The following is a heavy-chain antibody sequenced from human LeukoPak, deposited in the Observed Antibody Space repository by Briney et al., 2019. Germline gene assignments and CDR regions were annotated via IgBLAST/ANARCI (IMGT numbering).Heavy chain of an antibody. CDR1: GFIFSTYG. D-gene: IGHD1-14*01. CDR3: ATSSPRNYFDH. Sequence: PGGSLRLSCVASGFIFSTYGLHWVRQSPGRGLEWVAVIWYDGSQRYYADSVKGRFIISRDDSQNTIYLQMDSLRAEDTAVYYCATSSPRNYFDHWGQGTLVTVSS. J-gene: IGHJ4*02. CDR2: IWYDGSQR. V-gene: IGHV3-33*01.